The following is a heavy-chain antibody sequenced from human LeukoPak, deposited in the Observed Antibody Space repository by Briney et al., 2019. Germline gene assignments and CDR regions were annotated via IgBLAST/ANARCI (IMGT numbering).Heavy chain of an antibody. CDR1: GGSISSYY. CDR2: IYYSGST. D-gene: IGHD2-15*01. J-gene: IGHJ4*02. Sequence: NPSETLSLTCTVSGGSISSYYWSWIRQPPGKGLEWIGYIYYSGSTNYNPPLKSRVTISVDTSKNQFSLKLSSVTAADTAVYYCARVVVAATSEPYFDYWGQGTLVTVSS. V-gene: IGHV4-59*08. CDR3: ARVVVAATSEPYFDY.